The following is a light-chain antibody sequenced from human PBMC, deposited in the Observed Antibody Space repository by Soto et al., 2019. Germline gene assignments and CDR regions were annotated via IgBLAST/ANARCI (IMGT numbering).Light chain of an antibody. CDR1: SSDVGGYNY. Sequence: QSALTQPASVSGSPGQSITISCTGTSSDVGGYNYVSWYQQHPGKAPKLMIYEVSNRPSGVRDRFSGSRSDTSASLAISGLQSEDEADYYCAAWDDSLNGFVFGTGTKVTVL. V-gene: IGLV2-14*01. J-gene: IGLJ1*01. CDR2: EVS. CDR3: AAWDDSLNGFV.